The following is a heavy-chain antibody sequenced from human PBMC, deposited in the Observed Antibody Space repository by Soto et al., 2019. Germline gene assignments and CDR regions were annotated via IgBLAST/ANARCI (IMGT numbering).Heavy chain of an antibody. CDR3: AREGYCSGGSCYYYYYYGMDV. CDR1: CYTFTSYG. J-gene: IGHJ6*02. D-gene: IGHD2-15*01. CDR2: ISAYNGNT. V-gene: IGHV1-18*01. Sequence: GASVKVSCTASCYTFTSYGISWVRQAPEQGLEWMGWISAYNGNTNYAQKLQGRVTMTKDTSTSTAYMELRSLRSDDTAVYYCAREGYCSGGSCYYYYYYGMDVWGQGTTVTVS.